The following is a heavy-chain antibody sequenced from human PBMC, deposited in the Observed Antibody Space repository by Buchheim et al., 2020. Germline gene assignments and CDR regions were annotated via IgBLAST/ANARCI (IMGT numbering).Heavy chain of an antibody. D-gene: IGHD5-18*01. V-gene: IGHV4-34*01. J-gene: IGHJ6*03. Sequence: QVQLQQWGAGLLKPSETLSLTCAVYGGSFSGYYWSWIRQPPGKGLEWIGEINHSGSTNYNPSLKSRVTISVDTSKNQFSLKLSSVTAADTAVYYCARGPSGIQLWSNYYYYYYMDVWGKGTT. CDR3: ARGPSGIQLWSNYYYYYYMDV. CDR2: INHSGST. CDR1: GGSFSGYY.